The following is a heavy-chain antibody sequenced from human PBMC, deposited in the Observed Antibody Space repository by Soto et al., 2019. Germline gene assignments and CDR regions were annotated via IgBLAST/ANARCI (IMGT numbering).Heavy chain of an antibody. CDR3: AKKGLGSLTTYCNSGDCHYAFDI. CDR2: ISGGGDGT. V-gene: IGHV3-23*01. J-gene: IGHJ3*02. CDR1: GFTFSNYA. Sequence: EVQLLESGGGLVQPGGSLRLSCAASGFTFSNYAMTWVRQAPGKXLXXXXTISGGGDGTFYADSVKGRFTISRDNSRNTVYLQMNSLRAEDTAVYYCAKKGLGSLTTYCNSGDCHYAFDIWGQGTMVTVSS. D-gene: IGHD2-21*02.